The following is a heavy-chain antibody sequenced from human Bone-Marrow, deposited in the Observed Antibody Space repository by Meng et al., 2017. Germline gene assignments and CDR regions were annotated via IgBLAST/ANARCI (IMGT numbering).Heavy chain of an antibody. J-gene: IGHJ6*02. D-gene: IGHD3-3*01. CDR1: GFTFSSYA. V-gene: IGHV3-23*01. CDR2: IIGSGGST. CDR3: ARAPVLRFLEWLYSGGMDV. Sequence: GGSLRLSCAASGFTFSSYAMSWVRQAPGKGLEWVSAIIGSGGSTYYADSVKGRFTISRDNSKNTLYLQMNSLRAEDTAVYYCARAPVLRFLEWLYSGGMDVWGQGTTVTVSS.